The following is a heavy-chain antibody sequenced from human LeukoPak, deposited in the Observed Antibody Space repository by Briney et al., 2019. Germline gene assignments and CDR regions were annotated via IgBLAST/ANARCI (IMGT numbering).Heavy chain of an antibody. J-gene: IGHJ4*02. CDR2: ISYDGSNK. CDR1: GFTFSSYG. Sequence: TGRSLRLSCAASGFTFSSYGMHWVRQAPGKGLEWVTVISYDGSNKYYADSVKGRFTISRDNSKNTLYLQMNSLRAEDTAVYYCARGRYYYDSSGYYIDYWGQGTLVTVSS. D-gene: IGHD3-22*01. CDR3: ARGRYYYDSSGYYIDY. V-gene: IGHV3-30*03.